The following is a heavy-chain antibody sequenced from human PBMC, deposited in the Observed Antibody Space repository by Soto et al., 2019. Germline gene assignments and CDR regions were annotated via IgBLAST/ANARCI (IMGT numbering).Heavy chain of an antibody. V-gene: IGHV1-69*04. J-gene: IGHJ4*02. CDR2: VIPVLGVA. CDR3: ARDGLGTTRRYFAH. Sequence: QVQLVQSGAEVQKPGSSVKVSCNASGGTFTSYAFNWVRQAPGRGLEWMGRVIPVLGVADYAQNFQDRVTITADKSTSTVYMELSSLRSEDTALYYCARDGLGTTRRYFAHWGQGNRVTVSS. D-gene: IGHD6-19*01. CDR1: GGTFTSYA.